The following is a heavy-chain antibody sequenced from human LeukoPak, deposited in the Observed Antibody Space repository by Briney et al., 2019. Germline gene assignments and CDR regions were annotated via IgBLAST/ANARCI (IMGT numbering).Heavy chain of an antibody. CDR2: IRYDGSNK. D-gene: IGHD6-13*01. CDR1: GFTFSSYG. J-gene: IGHJ6*03. Sequence: PGGSLRLSCAASGFTFSSYGMHWVRQAPGKGLEWVAFIRYDGSNKYYADSVKGRFTISRDNSKNTLYLQMNSLRAEDTAVYYCAKDSGYSSSWYGSFYYYYMDVWGKGTTVTISS. CDR3: AKDSGYSSSWYGSFYYYYMDV. V-gene: IGHV3-30*02.